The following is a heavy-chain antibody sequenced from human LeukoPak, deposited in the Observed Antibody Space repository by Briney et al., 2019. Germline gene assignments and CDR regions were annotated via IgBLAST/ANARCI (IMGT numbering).Heavy chain of an antibody. CDR2: IYSGGST. Sequence: PGGSLRLSCAASGFTVSSNYMSWVRQAPGKGLEWVSVIYSGGSTYYADSVKGRFTISRDNSKNTLYLQMNSLRAEDTAVYYCARRLVTAGVTDFFDYWGHGTLVSVSS. V-gene: IGHV3-53*01. CDR3: ARRLVTAGVTDFFDY. D-gene: IGHD6-13*01. J-gene: IGHJ4*01. CDR1: GFTVSSNY.